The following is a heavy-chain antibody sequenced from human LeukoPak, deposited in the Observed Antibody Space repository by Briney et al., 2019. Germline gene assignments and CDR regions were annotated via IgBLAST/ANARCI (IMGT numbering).Heavy chain of an antibody. CDR2: ISWNSGSI. CDR3: AKGSYSSSSFDY. D-gene: IGHD6-13*01. V-gene: IGHV3-9*01. J-gene: IGHJ4*02. CDR1: GFTFDDYA. Sequence: GRSLTLSCAASGFTFDDYAMHGVRQAPGKDLEWVSGISWNSGSIGYADSVKGRFTISRDNAKNSLYLQMNSLRAEDTALYYCAKGSYSSSSFDYWGQGTLVTVSS.